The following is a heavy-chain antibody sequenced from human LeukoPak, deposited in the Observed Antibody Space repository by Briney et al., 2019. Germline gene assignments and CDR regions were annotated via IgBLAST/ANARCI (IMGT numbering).Heavy chain of an antibody. CDR2: IIPILGIA. Sequence: ASVKVSCKASGGTFSSYAISWVRQAPGQGLAWMGRIIPILGIANYAQKFQGRVTITADKSTSTAYMELSSLRSEDTAVYYCARDQSYYYGMDVWGQGTTVTVSS. J-gene: IGHJ6*02. V-gene: IGHV1-69*04. CDR3: ARDQSYYYGMDV. CDR1: GGTFSSYA.